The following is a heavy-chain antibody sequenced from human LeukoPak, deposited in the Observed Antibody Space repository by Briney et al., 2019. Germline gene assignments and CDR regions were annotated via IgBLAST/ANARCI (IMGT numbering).Heavy chain of an antibody. CDR1: GGSFSGYY. J-gene: IGHJ5*02. CDR3: ARQLGGRITMVRGVPNWFDP. V-gene: IGHV4-34*01. CDR2: INHSGST. D-gene: IGHD3-10*01. Sequence: SETLSLTCAVYGGSFSGYYWSWIRQPPGKGLEWIGEINHSGSTNYNPSPKSRVTIPVDTSKKQFSLKLSSVTAADTAVYYCARQLGGRITMVRGVPNWFDPWGQGTLVTVSS.